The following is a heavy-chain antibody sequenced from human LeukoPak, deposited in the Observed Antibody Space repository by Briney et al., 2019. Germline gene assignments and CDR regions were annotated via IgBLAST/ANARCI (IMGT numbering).Heavy chain of an antibody. D-gene: IGHD3-22*01. Sequence: GGSLRLSCAASGFTFNTYSMNWVRQAPGKGLEWVSSISESSSLVNYADSVKGRFTISRDNAKNSLYLQMNSLRAEDTAVYYCARDSYYASSGYWGDAFDIWGQGTMVTVST. CDR2: ISESSSLV. J-gene: IGHJ3*02. CDR1: GFTFNTYS. CDR3: ARDSYYASSGYWGDAFDI. V-gene: IGHV3-21*01.